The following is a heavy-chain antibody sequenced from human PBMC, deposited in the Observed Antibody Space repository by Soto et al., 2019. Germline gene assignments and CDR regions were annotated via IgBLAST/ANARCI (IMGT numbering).Heavy chain of an antibody. D-gene: IGHD2-15*01. Sequence: EVQLVESGGGLVQPGGSLRLSCAASGFTVSSNYMSWVRQAPGKGLEWVSVIYSGGSTYYADSVKGRFTISRDNSKNTPYLQMNSLRAEDTAVYYCARGYCSGGSGYSYYYYGMDVWGQGTTVTVSS. CDR2: IYSGGST. J-gene: IGHJ6*02. CDR1: GFTVSSNY. CDR3: ARGYCSGGSGYSYYYYGMDV. V-gene: IGHV3-66*01.